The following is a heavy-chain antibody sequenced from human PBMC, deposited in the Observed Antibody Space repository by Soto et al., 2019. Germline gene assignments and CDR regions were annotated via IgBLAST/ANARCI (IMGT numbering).Heavy chain of an antibody. D-gene: IGHD1-1*01. V-gene: IGHV1-69*12. J-gene: IGHJ6*02. CDR3: ARDKDREQLGGNYYYALDV. CDR1: GDTFDTFA. CDR2: IIPIFRTP. Sequence: QVQLVQSGAEVLKPGSSVKVSCKASGDTFDTFAISWVRQAPGQGLEWMGGIIPIFRTPDYAQKFQGRVTITADVSTITANMELSSLRSEDTAVDYCARDKDREQLGGNYYYALDVRGQGTTVRVSS.